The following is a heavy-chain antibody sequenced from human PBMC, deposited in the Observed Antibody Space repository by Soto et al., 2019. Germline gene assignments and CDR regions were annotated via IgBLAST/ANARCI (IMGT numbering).Heavy chain of an antibody. D-gene: IGHD3-3*01. CDR3: ARTTLLQFLEWFSPPTFAY. Sequence: RKTPGKGLEWIGSIYYSGSTYYNPSLKSRVTISVDTSKNQFSLKLSSVTAADTAVYYCARTTLLQFLEWFSPPTFAYWGQGTLVPVSS. CDR2: IYYSGST. J-gene: IGHJ4*02. V-gene: IGHV4-39*01.